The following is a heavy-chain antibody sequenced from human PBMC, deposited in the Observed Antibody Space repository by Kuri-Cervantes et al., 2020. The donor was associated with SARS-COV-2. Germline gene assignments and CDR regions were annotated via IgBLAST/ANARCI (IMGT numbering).Heavy chain of an antibody. D-gene: IGHD6-13*01. Sequence: GGSLRLSCAASGFTFSSYAMHWVRQAPGKGLVWVAVIWYDGSNKYYADSVKGRFTISRDNSKNTLYLQMNSPRAEDTAVYYCARDIKGKTAAGTVFYYYYYGMDVWGQGTTVTVSS. CDR1: GFTFSSYA. CDR3: ARDIKGKTAAGTVFYYYYYGMDV. V-gene: IGHV3-33*08. J-gene: IGHJ6*02. CDR2: IWYDGSNK.